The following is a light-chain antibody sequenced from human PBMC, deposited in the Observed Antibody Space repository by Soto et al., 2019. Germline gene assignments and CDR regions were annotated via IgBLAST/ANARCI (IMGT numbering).Light chain of an antibody. J-gene: IGKJ1*01. Sequence: DFQVTQSPSTLSASVGDRVTITCRASQSLSGSLAWYQQKPGKAPHLLIYDASTLEDGVPSRFSGSGSGTEVTLTISSLQPDDFATYYCQQYKTYPPTFGQGTKVEIK. CDR1: QSLSGS. CDR3: QQYKTYPPT. V-gene: IGKV1-5*01. CDR2: DAS.